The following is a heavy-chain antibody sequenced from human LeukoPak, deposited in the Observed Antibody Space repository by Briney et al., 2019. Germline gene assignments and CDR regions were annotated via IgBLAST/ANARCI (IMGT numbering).Heavy chain of an antibody. J-gene: IGHJ4*02. CDR3: AREPGYSSSWYDPPVYYFDY. D-gene: IGHD6-13*01. CDR2: IYHSGST. Sequence: SQTLSLTCTVSGGSISSGGYYWSWIRQPPGKGLEWIGYIYHSGSTYYNPSPKSRVTISVDRSKNQFSLKLSSVTAADTAVYYCAREPGYSSSWYDPPVYYFDYWGQGTLVTVSS. V-gene: IGHV4-30-2*01. CDR1: GGSISSGGYY.